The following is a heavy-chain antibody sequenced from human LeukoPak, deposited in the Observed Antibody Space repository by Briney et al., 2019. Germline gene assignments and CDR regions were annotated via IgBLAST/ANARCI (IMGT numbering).Heavy chain of an antibody. D-gene: IGHD3-10*01. CDR2: INPSGGSA. CDR1: GYTFTNYY. Sequence: AAVKVSCKASGYTFTNYYMHWVRQAPGQGLEWMGIINPSGGSASYAQKFQGRVTMTRDTSTSTVYMELSSLRSEDTAVYYCARGRLWFGELPYCYYYMDFWGKGTTVTVSS. V-gene: IGHV1-46*01. CDR3: ARGRLWFGELPYCYYYMDF. J-gene: IGHJ6*03.